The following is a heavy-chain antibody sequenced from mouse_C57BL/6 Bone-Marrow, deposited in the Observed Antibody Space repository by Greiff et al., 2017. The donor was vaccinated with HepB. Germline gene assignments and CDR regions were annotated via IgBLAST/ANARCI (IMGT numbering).Heavy chain of an antibody. CDR1: GYTFTSYW. Sequence: QVQLQQPGAELVKPGASVKLSCKASGYTFTSYWMHWVKQRPGRGLEWIGSIDPNSGGTKYNEKFKGKATLTVDKPSSTAYMQLSSLTSGDSAVYYCASLFDAYERNDYWGQGTTLTVSS. CDR2: IDPNSGGT. CDR3: ASLFDAYERNDY. V-gene: IGHV1-72*01. J-gene: IGHJ2*01. D-gene: IGHD2-2*01.